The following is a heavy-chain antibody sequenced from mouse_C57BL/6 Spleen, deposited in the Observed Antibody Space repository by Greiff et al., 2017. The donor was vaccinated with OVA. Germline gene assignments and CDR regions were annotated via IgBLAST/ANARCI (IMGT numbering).Heavy chain of an antibody. J-gene: IGHJ4*01. CDR2: IFPGSGST. Sequence: VQLQQSGPELVKPGASVKISCKASGYTFTGYYINWVKQRPGQGLEWIGWIFPGSGSTYYNEKFKGKATLTVDKSSSTVYMLLSSLTSEDSAVYFCAGYDDYAMDYWGQGTSVTVSS. D-gene: IGHD1-2*01. CDR3: AGYDDYAMDY. CDR1: GYTFTGYY. V-gene: IGHV1-75*01.